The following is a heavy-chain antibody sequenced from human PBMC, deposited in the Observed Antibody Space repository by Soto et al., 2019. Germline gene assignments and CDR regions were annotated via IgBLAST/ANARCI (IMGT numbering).Heavy chain of an antibody. CDR3: ARSGIAGAVNLWFDP. CDR2: INPNIFGT. J-gene: IGHJ5*02. Sequence: ASVKVSCKASGYTFTGYYMHLVRQAPVQVLELIVWINPNIFGTNYSQKFQGWFTITVYTSIITSYIELIRLRSDDTSVYYCARSGIAGAVNLWFDPWGQGTLVTVSS. V-gene: IGHV1-2*04. CDR1: GYTFTGYY. D-gene: IGHD6-19*01.